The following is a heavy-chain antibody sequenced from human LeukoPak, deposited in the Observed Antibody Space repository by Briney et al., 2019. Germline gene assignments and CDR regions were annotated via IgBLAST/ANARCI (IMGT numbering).Heavy chain of an antibody. CDR2: IKQDGSEK. J-gene: IGHJ4*02. V-gene: IGHV3-7*01. Sequence: GGSLRLSCAASGFTFSSYWMRWVRQAPGKGLEWVANIKQDGSEKYYVDSVKGRFTISRDNAKNSLYLQMNRLRGEDTAVYYCARSSRAPSSFLRGNYFDYWGQGTLVTVSS. CDR1: GFTFSSYW. D-gene: IGHD6-13*01. CDR3: ARSSRAPSSFLRGNYFDY.